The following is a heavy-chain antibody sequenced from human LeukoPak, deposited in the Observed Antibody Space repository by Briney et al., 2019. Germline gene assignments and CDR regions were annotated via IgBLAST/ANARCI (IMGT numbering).Heavy chain of an antibody. D-gene: IGHD6-13*01. CDR2: ISSSGSTI. Sequence: GGSLRLSCAASGFTFSSYEMNWVRQAPGKGLEWVSYISSSGSTIYYADSVKGRFTISRDNAKNSLYLQMNSLRAEDTAVYYCARDLFAAAGGENVWGQGTTVTVSS. V-gene: IGHV3-48*03. CDR1: GFTFSSYE. J-gene: IGHJ6*02. CDR3: ARDLFAAAGGENV.